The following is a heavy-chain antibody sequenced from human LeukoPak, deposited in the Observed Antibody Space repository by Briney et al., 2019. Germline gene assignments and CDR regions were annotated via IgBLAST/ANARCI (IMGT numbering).Heavy chain of an antibody. CDR2: IYYSGST. J-gene: IGHJ4*02. V-gene: IGHV4-39*01. CDR3: ARQHPRYYYDSSGYYSG. D-gene: IGHD3-22*01. Sequence: SETLSLTCTVSGGSISSSSYYWGWIRQPPGKGLEWIGSIYYSGSTYYNPSLKSRVTISVDTSKNQFSLKLSSVTAADTAVYYCARQHPRYYYDSSGYYSGWGQGTLVTVSS. CDR1: GGSISSSSYY.